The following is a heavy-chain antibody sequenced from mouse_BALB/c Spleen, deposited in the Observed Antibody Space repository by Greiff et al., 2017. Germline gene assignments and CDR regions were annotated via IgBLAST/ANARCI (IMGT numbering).Heavy chain of an antibody. CDR1: GYSFTSYW. D-gene: IGHD2-14*01. CDR2: IYPRNSDT. CDR3: TRSGGTNFDF. Sequence: VHVKQSGTVLARPGASVKMSCKASGYSFTSYWMHWVKQRPGQGLEWIGAIYPRNSDTSNNQKFTGKAKLTAVTSACTAYMELSSLTNEDSAVCNCTRSGGTNFDFWGQGTTLTVS. V-gene: IGHV1-5*01. J-gene: IGHJ2*01.